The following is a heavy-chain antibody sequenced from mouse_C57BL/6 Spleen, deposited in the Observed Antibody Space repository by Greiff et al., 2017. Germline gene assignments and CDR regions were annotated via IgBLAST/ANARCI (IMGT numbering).Heavy chain of an antibody. V-gene: IGHV1-82*01. CDR3: SPITTVVGGGFAY. CDR1: GYAFSSSW. J-gene: IGHJ3*01. CDR2: IYPGDGDT. D-gene: IGHD1-1*01. Sequence: QVQLQQSGPELVKPGASVKISCKASGYAFSSSWMNWVKQRPGKGLEWIGRIYPGDGDTNYNGKFKGKATLTADKSSSTAYMPLSSLTSEDSAVYFCSPITTVVGGGFAYWGQGTLVTVSA.